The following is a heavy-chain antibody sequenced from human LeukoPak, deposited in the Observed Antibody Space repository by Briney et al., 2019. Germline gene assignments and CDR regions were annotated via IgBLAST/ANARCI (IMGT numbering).Heavy chain of an antibody. CDR2: MYYTGST. V-gene: IGHV4-59*01. D-gene: IGHD1-26*01. CDR1: GGSIIGYH. J-gene: IGHJ4*02. Sequence: SETLSLTCTASGGSIIGYHWSWIRQPPGKGLEWIGYMYYTGSTNYNPSLKSRVTISVDTSKSQFSLNLSSVTAADTAVYYCARSGTFDQWGQGTLVTVSS. CDR3: ARSGTFDQ.